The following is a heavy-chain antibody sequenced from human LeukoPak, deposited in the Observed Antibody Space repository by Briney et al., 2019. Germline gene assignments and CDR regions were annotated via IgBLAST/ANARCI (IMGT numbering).Heavy chain of an antibody. Sequence: ASVKVSCKASGYTFTSYDINWVRQATGLGLEWMGWMNPNSGNTGYAQKSQGRVTMTRNTSISTAYMELSSLRSEDTAVYYCARGHNDFWSGYYYYYYYYGMDVWGQGTTVTVSS. CDR3: ARGHNDFWSGYYYYYYYYGMDV. CDR1: GYTFTSYD. J-gene: IGHJ6*02. D-gene: IGHD3-3*01. V-gene: IGHV1-8*01. CDR2: MNPNSGNT.